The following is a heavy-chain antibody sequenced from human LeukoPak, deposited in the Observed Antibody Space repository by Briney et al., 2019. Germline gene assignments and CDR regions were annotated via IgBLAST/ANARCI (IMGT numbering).Heavy chain of an antibody. CDR3: ARVPALPFGALDI. V-gene: IGHV4-59*11. D-gene: IGHD1-26*01. CDR1: GGSISSHY. Sequence: RTSETLSLTCTVSGGSISSHYWSWIRQPPGKGLEWIGYIYYSGSTNYNPSLKSRVTISIDTSKNQFSLKLSSVTAADTAVYYCARVPALPFGALDIWGQGTMVTVSS. CDR2: IYYSGST. J-gene: IGHJ3*02.